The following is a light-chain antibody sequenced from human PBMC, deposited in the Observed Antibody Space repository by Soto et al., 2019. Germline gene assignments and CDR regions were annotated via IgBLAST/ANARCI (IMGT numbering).Light chain of an antibody. CDR2: GAS. V-gene: IGKV3-15*01. CDR3: QQTYRTPHT. J-gene: IGKJ1*01. Sequence: EIVMTQSPATLSVSPGERATLSCRASQSVSSNLAWYQQKPGQAPRLLIYGASTRATGIPARFSGSGSGTEFTLTISSLQSEDFATYYCQQTYRTPHTFGQGTKVEIK. CDR1: QSVSSN.